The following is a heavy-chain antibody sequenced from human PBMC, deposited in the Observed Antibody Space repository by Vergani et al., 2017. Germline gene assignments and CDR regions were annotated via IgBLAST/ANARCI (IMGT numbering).Heavy chain of an antibody. CDR3: ARAVAVAENYYYGMDV. CDR1: GGSISSGSYY. J-gene: IGHJ6*02. CDR2: IYTSGST. D-gene: IGHD6-19*01. V-gene: IGHV4-61*02. Sequence: QVQLQESGPGLVKPSQTLSLTCTVSGGSISSGSYYWSWIRQPAGKGLEWIGRIYTSGSTNYNPSLKSRVTISVDTSKNQFSLKLSSVTAADTAVYYCARAVAVAENYYYGMDVWGQGTTVTVSS.